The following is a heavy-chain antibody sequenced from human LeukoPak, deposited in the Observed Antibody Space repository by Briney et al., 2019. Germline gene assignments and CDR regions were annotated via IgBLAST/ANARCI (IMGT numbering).Heavy chain of an antibody. V-gene: IGHV4-34*01. Sequence: SETLSLTCTVSGASISSYYWSWIRQPPGKGLELIGEINHSGSTNYNPSLKSRVTISVDTSKNQFSLKLSSVTAADTAVYYCARGSSLRDADAFDIWGQGTMITVSS. J-gene: IGHJ3*02. CDR1: GASISSYY. CDR3: ARGSSLRDADAFDI. D-gene: IGHD4-17*01. CDR2: INHSGST.